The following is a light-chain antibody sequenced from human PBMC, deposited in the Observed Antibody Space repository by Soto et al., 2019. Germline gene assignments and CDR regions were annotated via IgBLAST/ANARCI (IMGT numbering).Light chain of an antibody. Sequence: EIVLTQSPVTLSFSPGERAPLSCRASQSVSSSYLAWYQQKPGQAPRLLIYGASSRATGIPDRFSGSGSGTDFTLTISRLEPEDFAVYYCQQYGSSLSITFGQGTRL. CDR1: QSVSSSY. V-gene: IGKV3-20*01. J-gene: IGKJ5*01. CDR3: QQYGSSLSIT. CDR2: GAS.